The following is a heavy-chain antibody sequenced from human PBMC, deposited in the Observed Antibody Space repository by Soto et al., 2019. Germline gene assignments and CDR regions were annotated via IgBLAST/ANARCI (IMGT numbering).Heavy chain of an antibody. CDR2: IYYSGST. V-gene: IGHV4-31*03. J-gene: IGHJ5*02. CDR1: GGSISSGGYY. D-gene: IGHD3-10*01. Sequence: PSETLSLTCTVSGGSISSGGYYWSWIRQHPGKGLEWIGYIYYSGSTYYNPSLKSRVTISVDTSKNQFSLKLSSVTAADTAVYYCAREVLDELLSNWFDPWGQGTLVTVSS. CDR3: AREVLDELLSNWFDP.